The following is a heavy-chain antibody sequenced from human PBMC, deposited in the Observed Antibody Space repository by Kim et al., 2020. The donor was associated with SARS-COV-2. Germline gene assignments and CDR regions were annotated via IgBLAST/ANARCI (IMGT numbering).Heavy chain of an antibody. V-gene: IGHV3-23*01. CDR1: GLAFNTYS. D-gene: IGHD6-13*01. J-gene: IGHJ4*01. Sequence: GGSLRLSCTASGLAFNTYSMCWVRQTARRGLEWVALIRPGGVPTYPDSLQGRFVVSRDNSRNTVYLHLNRLTAEDTAHYFCAAGYSPVGQPHYSFWGQGILVAVSS. CDR3: AAGYSPVGQPHYSF. CDR2: IRPGGVPT.